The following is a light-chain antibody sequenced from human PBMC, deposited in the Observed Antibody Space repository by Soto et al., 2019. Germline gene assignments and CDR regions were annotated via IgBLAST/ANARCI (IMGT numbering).Light chain of an antibody. Sequence: DIQMTQSPSSLSASVGDRVTITCQASQDISNYLNWYQQKPGKAPKLLIYDASNLETGVPSRFSASGSGTDFTFTISSLQPADIATYYCQQYDNLPRLTFGGGTKVDIK. J-gene: IGKJ4*01. CDR1: QDISNY. CDR3: QQYDNLPRLT. V-gene: IGKV1-33*01. CDR2: DAS.